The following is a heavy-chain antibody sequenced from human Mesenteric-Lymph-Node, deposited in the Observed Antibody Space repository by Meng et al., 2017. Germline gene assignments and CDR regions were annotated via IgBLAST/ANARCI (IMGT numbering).Heavy chain of an antibody. J-gene: IGHJ3*02. CDR1: GFTFDDYA. Sequence: GGSLRLSCAASGFTFDDYAMHWVRQAPGKGLEWVSGISWNSGSIGYADSVKGRFTISRDNAKNSLYLQMNSLRAEDTALYYCAKDIFSGFHDSSGYYSGAGAFDIWGQGTMVTVSS. CDR2: ISWNSGSI. V-gene: IGHV3-9*01. CDR3: AKDIFSGFHDSSGYYSGAGAFDI. D-gene: IGHD3-22*01.